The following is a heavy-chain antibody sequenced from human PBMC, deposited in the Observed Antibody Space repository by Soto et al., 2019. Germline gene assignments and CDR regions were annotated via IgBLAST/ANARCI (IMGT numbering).Heavy chain of an antibody. CDR2: INTYNGMT. CDR1: GYTFINYH. V-gene: IGHV1-18*01. D-gene: IGHD5-12*01. Sequence: QVQLVQSGGEVKKPGASVTVSCKASGYTFINYHITWVRQAPGQGLEWMAWINTYNGMTDYAQRFQGRVTMTRDTSTSTAYMELRKLGSDDTAVYFCAKSPRGAMATDWGQGTLVTVSS. CDR3: AKSPRGAMATD. J-gene: IGHJ4*02.